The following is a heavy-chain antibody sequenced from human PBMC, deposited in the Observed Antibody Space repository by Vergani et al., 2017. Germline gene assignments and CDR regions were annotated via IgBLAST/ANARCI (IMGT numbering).Heavy chain of an antibody. D-gene: IGHD3-9*01. J-gene: IGHJ4*02. Sequence: QLQLQESGPGLVKPSETLSLTCTVSGGSISSSSYYWGWIRQPPGKGLEWIGSIYTSGSTNYNPSLKSRVTISVDTSKNQFSLKLSSVTAADTAVYYCARGSVRYFDWLLAGYYFDYWGQGTLVTVSS. CDR1: GGSISSSSYY. CDR2: IYTSGST. CDR3: ARGSVRYFDWLLAGYYFDY. V-gene: IGHV4-39*07.